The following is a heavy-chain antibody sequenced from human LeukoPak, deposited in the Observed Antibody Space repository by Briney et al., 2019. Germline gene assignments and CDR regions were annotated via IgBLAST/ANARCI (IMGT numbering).Heavy chain of an antibody. D-gene: IGHD3-10*01. CDR2: ISGSGGGT. CDR1: GFTFSSYA. Sequence: GGSLSLSCAASGFTFSSYAMSWVRQAPGKGLEWVSAISGSGGGTYYADSVKGRFTISRDNSKNTLYLQMNSLRAEDTAVYYCASPLTPRMVRGKVFDYWGQGTLVTVSS. CDR3: ASPLTPRMVRGKVFDY. V-gene: IGHV3-23*01. J-gene: IGHJ4*02.